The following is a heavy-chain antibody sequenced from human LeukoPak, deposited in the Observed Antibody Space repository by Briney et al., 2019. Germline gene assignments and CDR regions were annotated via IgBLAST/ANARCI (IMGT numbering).Heavy chain of an antibody. J-gene: IGHJ4*02. Sequence: GGSLRLSCAASGLTFSNYAMSWVRQAPGKGLEWVSLIGGSGVNTFYADSVKGRFTISRDDSKNTLYLQMNSLKTEDTAVYYCTTDPELVDYWGQGTLVTVSS. CDR2: IGGSGVNT. CDR3: TTDPELVDY. V-gene: IGHV3-23*01. CDR1: GLTFSNYA. D-gene: IGHD1-14*01.